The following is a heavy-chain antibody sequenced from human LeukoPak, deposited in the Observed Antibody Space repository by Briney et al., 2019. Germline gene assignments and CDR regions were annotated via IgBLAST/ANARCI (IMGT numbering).Heavy chain of an antibody. V-gene: IGHV1-69*13. D-gene: IGHD3-3*01. CDR3: ARDHDFWSGYYPYYYYYMDV. J-gene: IGHJ6*03. Sequence: GASVKVSCKASGGTFSSYAISWVRQAPGQGLEWMGGIIPIFGTANYAQKFQGRVTITADESTSTAYMELSSLRSEDTAVYYCARDHDFWSGYYPYYYYYMDVWGKGTTVTVSS. CDR2: IIPIFGTA. CDR1: GGTFSSYA.